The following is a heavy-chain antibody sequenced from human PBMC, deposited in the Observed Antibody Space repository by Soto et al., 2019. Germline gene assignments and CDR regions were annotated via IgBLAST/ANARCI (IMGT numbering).Heavy chain of an antibody. Sequence: QVQLVESGGGVVQPGRSLRLCCAASGFTFSSNGMHWVRQAPGKGLEWVAVIWSDGSEKYYADSVKGRFSISRDNSKNTLYLHMDSLRAEDTAVYYCARDLGRFNFGSAYFVYWGQGTLVTVSS. J-gene: IGHJ4*02. CDR2: IWSDGSEK. D-gene: IGHD3-10*01. V-gene: IGHV3-33*01. CDR3: ARDLGRFNFGSAYFVY. CDR1: GFTFSSNG.